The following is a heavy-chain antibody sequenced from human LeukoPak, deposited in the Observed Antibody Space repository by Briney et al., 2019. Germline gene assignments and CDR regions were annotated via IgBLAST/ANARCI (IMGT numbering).Heavy chain of an antibody. CDR1: GITCSNSW. D-gene: IGHD3-16*02. V-gene: IGHV3-7*01. CDR3: ARDRDDYVWGSYRSGLFDY. J-gene: IGHJ4*02. CDR2: IRPGGSEG. Sequence: GGSLRLSCTTSGITCSNSWMSWVRQAPGEGLEGLATIRPGGSEGYYADSVRGRFTISRDNSKNSFYLQMSSLRAEDTAVYYCARDRDDYVWGSYRSGLFDYWGQGTLVTVSS.